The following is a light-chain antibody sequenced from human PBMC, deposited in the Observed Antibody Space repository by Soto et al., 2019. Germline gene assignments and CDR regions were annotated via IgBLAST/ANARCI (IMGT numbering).Light chain of an antibody. CDR3: QQGHNWPLT. CDR2: GAS. J-gene: IGKJ2*01. Sequence: EIVMTQSPATLSLSPGARAALSCRASQSINSELAWYQQKPGQPPMLLIYGASTRATGVPARFTGSESGSEFTLTISGLQSEDFAVYYCQQGHNWPLTFGQGTRLEI. CDR1: QSINSE. V-gene: IGKV3-15*01.